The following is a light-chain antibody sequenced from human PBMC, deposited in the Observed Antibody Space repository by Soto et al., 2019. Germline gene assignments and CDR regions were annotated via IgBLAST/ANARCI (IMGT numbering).Light chain of an antibody. V-gene: IGLV2-14*01. CDR1: SSEVGAYNY. CDR2: DVS. CDR3: SSHTNISPYV. J-gene: IGLJ1*01. Sequence: QSVLTQPASVSGSPGQSITISCTGTSSEVGAYNYVSWYQQHPGKAPKLMIYDVSNRLSGFSNRFSGSKSGNTASLSISGLQAEDEADYYCSSHTNISPYVFGTGTKVTVL.